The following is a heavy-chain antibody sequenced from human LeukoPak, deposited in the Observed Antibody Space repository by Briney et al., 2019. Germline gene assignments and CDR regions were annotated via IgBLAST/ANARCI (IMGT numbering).Heavy chain of an antibody. Sequence: PGGSLRLSCAASGFTFSSYAMSWVRQAPGKGLEWVSAISGSGGSTYYADPVKGRFTISRDNSKNTLYLQMNSLRAEDTAVYYCATLKTGQQRGSFDPWGQGTLVTVSS. CDR2: ISGSGGST. J-gene: IGHJ5*02. CDR1: GFTFSSYA. V-gene: IGHV3-23*01. D-gene: IGHD6-13*01. CDR3: ATLKTGQQRGSFDP.